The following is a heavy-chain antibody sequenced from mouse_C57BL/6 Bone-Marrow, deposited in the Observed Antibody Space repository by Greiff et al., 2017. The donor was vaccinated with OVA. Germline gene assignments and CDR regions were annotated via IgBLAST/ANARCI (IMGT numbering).Heavy chain of an antibody. CDR1: GYTFTSYD. Sequence: QVQLQQPGPELVKPGASVKLSCKASGYTFTSYDINWVKQRPGQGLEWIGWIYPSDGSTKYNEKFKGKATLTVDTSSSTAYMELHSLTSEDSAVYFYARRGRANYYAMDYWGQGTSVTVSS. V-gene: IGHV1-85*01. J-gene: IGHJ4*01. CDR3: ARRGRANYYAMDY. CDR2: IYPSDGST.